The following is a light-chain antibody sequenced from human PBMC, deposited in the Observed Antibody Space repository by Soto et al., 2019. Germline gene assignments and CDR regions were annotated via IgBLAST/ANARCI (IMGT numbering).Light chain of an antibody. CDR2: DAS. CDR1: QSISNW. CDR3: QQYNRYSIH. V-gene: IGKV1-5*03. Sequence: DIQLTQSPSTLSASVGDRVTITCRASQSISNWVVWYQQKPGKAPKFLIYDASTLESGVPSRFSGSGYGTEFTPTISSLQPEDFATYYCQQYNRYSIHFGGGTKVEMK. J-gene: IGKJ4*01.